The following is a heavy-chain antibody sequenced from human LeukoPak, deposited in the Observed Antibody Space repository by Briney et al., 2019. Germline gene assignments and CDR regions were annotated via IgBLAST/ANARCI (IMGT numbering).Heavy chain of an antibody. Sequence: PSETLSLTCTVSGGSISSSSYYWGWIRRPPGKGLEWIGSIYYSGSTYYNPSLKSRVTISVDTSKNQFSLKLSSVTAADTAVYYCAREVQLSPAAGHWYFDLWGRGTLVTVSS. D-gene: IGHD5-24*01. CDR2: IYYSGST. CDR3: AREVQLSPAAGHWYFDL. V-gene: IGHV4-39*07. J-gene: IGHJ2*01. CDR1: GGSISSSSYY.